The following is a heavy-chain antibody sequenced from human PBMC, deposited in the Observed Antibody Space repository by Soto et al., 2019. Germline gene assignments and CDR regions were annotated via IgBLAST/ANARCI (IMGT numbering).Heavy chain of an antibody. Sequence: PGESLKISCKGSGYSFTSYWIGWVRQMPGKGLEWMGIIYPGDSDTRYSPSFQGQVTISADKSISTAYLQWSSLKASDTAMYYCARLVYYDNSGYSNFDYWGQGTLVTVSS. J-gene: IGHJ4*02. CDR2: IYPGDSDT. CDR3: ARLVYYDNSGYSNFDY. D-gene: IGHD3-22*01. CDR1: GYSFTSYW. V-gene: IGHV5-51*01.